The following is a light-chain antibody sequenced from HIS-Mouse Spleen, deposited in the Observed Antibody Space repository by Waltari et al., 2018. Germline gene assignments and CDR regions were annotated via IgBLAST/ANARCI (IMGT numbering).Light chain of an antibody. J-gene: IGLJ2*01. Sequence: QSALTQPPSASGSPGQSVTISCTGTSSDVGGDNYVAWYQQHPGKAPKLMIYEVSKRPSGVPDRFSGSKSGNTASLTVSGLQAEDEADYYCSSYAGSNNLGVFGGGTKLTVL. CDR1: SSDVGGDNY. CDR2: EVS. CDR3: SSYAGSNNLGV. V-gene: IGLV2-8*01.